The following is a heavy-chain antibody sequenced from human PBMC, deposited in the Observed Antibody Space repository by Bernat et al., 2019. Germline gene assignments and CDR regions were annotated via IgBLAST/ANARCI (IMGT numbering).Heavy chain of an antibody. J-gene: IGHJ1*01. CDR1: GFTFSSYA. D-gene: IGHD4-17*01. V-gene: IGHV3-30*01. CDR3: ARDLYYGDYIWGGFQH. Sequence: QVQLVESGGGVVQPGRSLRLSCAASGFTFSSYAMHWVRQAPGKGLEWVAVVSYDGSNKYYADSVKGRFTISRDNSKNTLYLQMNSLRAEDTAVYYCARDLYYGDYIWGGFQHWGQGTLVTVSS. CDR2: VSYDGSNK.